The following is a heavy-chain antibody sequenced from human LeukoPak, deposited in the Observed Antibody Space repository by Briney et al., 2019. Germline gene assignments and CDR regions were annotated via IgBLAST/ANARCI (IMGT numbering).Heavy chain of an antibody. V-gene: IGHV3-9*01. J-gene: IGHJ3*01. CDR1: GFTFDDYA. CDR2: ISWNSGSI. Sequence: GRSLRLSCAASGFTFDDYAMHWVRQAPGKGLEWVSGISWNSGSIGYADSVKGRFTISRDNAKNSLYLQMNSLRAEDTALYYCAKDPNGDYVGAFDFWGQGTMVTVSS. D-gene: IGHD4-17*01. CDR3: AKDPNGDYVGAFDF.